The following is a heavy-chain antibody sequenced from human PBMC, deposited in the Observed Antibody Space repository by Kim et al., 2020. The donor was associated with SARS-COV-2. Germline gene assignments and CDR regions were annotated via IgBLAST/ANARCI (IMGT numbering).Heavy chain of an antibody. J-gene: IGHJ6*02. Sequence: GGSLRLSCAASGFTFSRYNMNWVRQAPGKGVEWVSSISRNSRYTYYADSLKGRFTISRDNTKNSLYLQMNSLRAEDTAIYYCARSENYGDCLGLDYYYAMDVWGQGTTVTVSS. D-gene: IGHD4-17*01. CDR3: ARSENYGDCLGLDYYYAMDV. V-gene: IGHV3-21*01. CDR1: GFTFSRYN. CDR2: ISRNSRYT.